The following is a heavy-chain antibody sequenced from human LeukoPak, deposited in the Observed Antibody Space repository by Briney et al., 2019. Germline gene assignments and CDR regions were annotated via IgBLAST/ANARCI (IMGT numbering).Heavy chain of an antibody. CDR2: IKQDGSEK. V-gene: IGHV3-7*01. CDR1: GFTFSSYW. D-gene: IGHD2-15*01. J-gene: IGHJ6*03. CDR3: AVDIVVVVAAWDYMDV. Sequence: GGSLRLSCAASGFTFSSYWMSWVRQAPGKGLEWVANIKQDGSEKYYVDSVKGRFTISRDNAKNSLYLQMNSLRAEDTAVYYCAVDIVVVVAAWDYMDVWGKGTTFTVSS.